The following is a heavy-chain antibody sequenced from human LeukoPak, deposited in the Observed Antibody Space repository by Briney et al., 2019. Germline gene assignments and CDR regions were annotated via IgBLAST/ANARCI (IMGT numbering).Heavy chain of an antibody. J-gene: IGHJ4*02. CDR2: ISSSSSTI. V-gene: IGHV3-48*02. Sequence: GGSLRLSCAASGFTVSSNYMSWVRQAPGKGLEWVSYISSSSSTIYYADSVKGRFTISRDNAKNSLYLQMNSLRDEDTAVYYCARDLGYGFKDWGQGTLVTVSS. CDR3: ARDLGYGFKD. D-gene: IGHD5-18*01. CDR1: GFTVSSNY.